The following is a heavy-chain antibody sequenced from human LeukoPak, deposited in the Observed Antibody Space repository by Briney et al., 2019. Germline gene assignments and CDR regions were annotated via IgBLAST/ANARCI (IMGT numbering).Heavy chain of an antibody. D-gene: IGHD2-15*01. CDR3: ARRPLPATVRFDP. J-gene: IGHJ5*02. V-gene: IGHV4-34*01. CDR1: GVSFSGYY. Sequence: SETLSLTCAVSGVSFSGYYWSWIRQPPGKGLQWIGEIDQSGRTNHNPSLECRVTISIDTSKNQFSLSLRSVTAADTAMYYCARRPLPATVRFDPWGQGTLVTVSS. CDR2: IDQSGRT.